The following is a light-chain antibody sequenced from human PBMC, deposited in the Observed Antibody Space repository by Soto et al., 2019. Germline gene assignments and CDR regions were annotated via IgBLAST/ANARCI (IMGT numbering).Light chain of an antibody. Sequence: EIVLTQSPATLSLSPGERAALSCRASQGVSRFLAWYQQKPGQAPRLLIYDASNRATGIPARFSGSGSGTDFTLAINNLEPEDFAAYYCQQRSGWPLTFGGGTKVEIK. V-gene: IGKV3-11*01. J-gene: IGKJ4*01. CDR3: QQRSGWPLT. CDR2: DAS. CDR1: QGVSRF.